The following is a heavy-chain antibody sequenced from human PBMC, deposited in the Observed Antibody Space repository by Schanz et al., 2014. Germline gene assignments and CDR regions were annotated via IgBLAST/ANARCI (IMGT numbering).Heavy chain of an antibody. CDR1: GYTFTNYY. CDR3: ARVRSEDYGGMDV. V-gene: IGHV1-2*06. J-gene: IGHJ6*02. Sequence: QVQLVQSGAEVKKPGASVKLSCKASGYTFTNYYIHWVRQAPGVGPEWMGRINPNTGGTQYAQKFQGRVTMTTAKSISTVYMELSRLRSDDTAVYYCARVRSEDYGGMDVWGQGTTVTVSS. CDR2: INPNTGGT.